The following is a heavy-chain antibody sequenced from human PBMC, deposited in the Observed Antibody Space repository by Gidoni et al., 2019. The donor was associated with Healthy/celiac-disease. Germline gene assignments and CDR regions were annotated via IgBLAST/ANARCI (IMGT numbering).Heavy chain of an antibody. CDR3: ARSDYYDSSGYYYHPFDY. J-gene: IGHJ4*02. V-gene: IGHV3-66*01. CDR1: GFTVRSND. CDR2: IYSGGST. D-gene: IGHD3-22*01. Sequence: EVQLVESGGGLVQPGGSLRPSCAASGFTVRSNDMSWVRQAPGRGMEWVSVIYSGGSTYYADSVKGRFTISRDNSKNTLYLQMNSLRAEDTAVYYCARSDYYDSSGYYYHPFDYWGQGTLVTVSS.